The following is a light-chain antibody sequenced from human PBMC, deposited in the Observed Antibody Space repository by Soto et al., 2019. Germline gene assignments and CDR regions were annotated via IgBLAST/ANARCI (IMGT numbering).Light chain of an antibody. CDR1: QSVSTT. V-gene: IGKV3-15*01. CDR2: DAS. CDR3: QQYKDWPTT. J-gene: IGKJ1*01. Sequence: EIVMTQSPATLSVSPGERATLSCRASQSVSTTVAWYQQKPGQVPRLLIYDASTRATGVPARFSGSGSGTDFTLTVTSLQSEDFGVYYCQQYKDWPTTFGQGTKVEIK.